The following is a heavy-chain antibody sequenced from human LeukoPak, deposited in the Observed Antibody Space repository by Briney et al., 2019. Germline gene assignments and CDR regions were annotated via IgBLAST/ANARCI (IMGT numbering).Heavy chain of an antibody. CDR1: GFTFRSYG. V-gene: IGHV3-30*18. D-gene: IGHD2-8*02. CDR2: ISYDGSNK. J-gene: IGHJ6*03. Sequence: TGGSLRLSCAASGFTFRSYGMHWVRQAPGKGLEWVAVISYDGSNKYYAYSVKGRFTISRDNSKNTLYLQMNSLRAEDTAVYYCAKDLPGDYYMDVWGKGTTVTVSS. CDR3: AKDLPGDYYMDV.